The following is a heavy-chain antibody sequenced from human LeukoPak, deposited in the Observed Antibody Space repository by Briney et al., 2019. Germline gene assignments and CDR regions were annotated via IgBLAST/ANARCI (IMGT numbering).Heavy chain of an antibody. CDR1: GYTFTGYY. V-gene: IGHV1-2*02. Sequence: ASVKVSCKASGYTFTGYYMHWVRQAPGQGLEWMGWINPNSGGTNYAQKFQGRVTMTRDTSISTAYMELSRLRSDDTAVYYCAREGYSSGWPIDYWGQGTLVTVSS. D-gene: IGHD6-19*01. J-gene: IGHJ4*02. CDR2: INPNSGGT. CDR3: AREGYSSGWPIDY.